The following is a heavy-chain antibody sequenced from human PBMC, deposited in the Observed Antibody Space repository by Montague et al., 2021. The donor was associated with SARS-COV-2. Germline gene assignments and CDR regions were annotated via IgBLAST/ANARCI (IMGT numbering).Heavy chain of an antibody. J-gene: IGHJ3*02. V-gene: IGHV4-39*01. CDR3: ARHITGSGNAFDI. Sequence: SETLSLTCAVSAASITNTNWWSWIRQPPGKGLEWIGGIYYTGSTYYNPSLKSRVTISVDTSKNQFSLKLSSVTAADTAVYYCARHITGSGNAFDIWGQGTMVTVSS. D-gene: IGHD3-10*01. CDR2: IYYTGST. CDR1: AASITNTNW.